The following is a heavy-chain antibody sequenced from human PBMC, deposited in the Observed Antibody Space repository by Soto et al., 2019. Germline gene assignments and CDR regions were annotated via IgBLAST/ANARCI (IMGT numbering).Heavy chain of an antibody. CDR3: ARVGIAAAGTPYYYGMDV. CDR2: IYYSGST. J-gene: IGHJ6*02. CDR1: GGSVSSGSYY. Sequence: PSETMSLNCTVSGGSVSSGSYYWSWIRQPPGKGLEWIGYIYYSGSTNYNPSLKSRVTISVDTSKNQFSLKLSSVTAADTAVYYCARVGIAAAGTPYYYGMDVWGQGTTVTVSS. D-gene: IGHD6-13*01. V-gene: IGHV4-61*01.